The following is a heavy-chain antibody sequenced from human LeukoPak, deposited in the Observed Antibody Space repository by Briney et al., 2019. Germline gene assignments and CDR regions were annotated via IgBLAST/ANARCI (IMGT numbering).Heavy chain of an antibody. V-gene: IGHV4-4*07. J-gene: IGHJ5*02. CDR1: GGSISSYY. D-gene: IGHD3-10*01. CDR2: IYTSGST. CDR3: ARGGFYYGSGEINWFDP. Sequence: PSETLSLTCTVSGGSISSYYWSWIRQPARKGLEWIGRIYTSGSTNYNPSLKSRVTMSVDTSKNQFSLKLSSVTAADTAVYYCARGGFYYGSGEINWFDPWGQGTLVTVSS.